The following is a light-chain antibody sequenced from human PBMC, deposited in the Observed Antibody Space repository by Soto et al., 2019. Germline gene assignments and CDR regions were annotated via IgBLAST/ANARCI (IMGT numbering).Light chain of an antibody. CDR1: QSVSSN. Sequence: EIVMTQSPATLSVSPGERATLSCRASQSVSSNLAWYQQKPGQAPRLLIYGASTRATGIPARFSGSGSGTAFSLIIVSLQSEDVAVYYCQQYNNWPPLTFGGGTKVEIK. J-gene: IGKJ4*01. CDR3: QQYNNWPPLT. V-gene: IGKV3-15*01. CDR2: GAS.